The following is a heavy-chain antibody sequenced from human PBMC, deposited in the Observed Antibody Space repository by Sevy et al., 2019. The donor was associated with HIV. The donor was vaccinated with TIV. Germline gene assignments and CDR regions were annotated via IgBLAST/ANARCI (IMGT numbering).Heavy chain of an antibody. CDR1: GFTFSSYA. V-gene: IGHV3-23*01. CDR3: AKQSLKRTGIAAGGAFDY. J-gene: IGHJ4*02. Sequence: GGSLRLSCAASGFTFSSYAMSWVRQAPGKGLEWVSAISGSGGSTYYADSVKGRFTISRDNSKNTLYLQMNSLRAEDTAVYYCAKQSLKRTGIAAGGAFDYWGQGTLVTVSS. D-gene: IGHD6-13*01. CDR2: ISGSGGST.